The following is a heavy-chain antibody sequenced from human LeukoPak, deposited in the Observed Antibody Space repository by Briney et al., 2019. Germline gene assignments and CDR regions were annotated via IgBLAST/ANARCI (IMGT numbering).Heavy chain of an antibody. CDR3: ARDPRGYYDSSGEFQH. CDR2: IIPILGIA. D-gene: IGHD3-22*01. Sequence: ASVKVSCKASGYTSTSYGISWVRQAPGQGLEWMGRIIPILGIANYAQKFQGRVTITADKSTSTAYMELSSLRSEDTAVYYCARDPRGYYDSSGEFQHWGQGTLVTVSS. V-gene: IGHV1-69*04. CDR1: GYTSTSYG. J-gene: IGHJ1*01.